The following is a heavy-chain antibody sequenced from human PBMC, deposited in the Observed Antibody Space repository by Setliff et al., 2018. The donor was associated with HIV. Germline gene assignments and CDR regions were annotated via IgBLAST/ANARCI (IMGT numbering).Heavy chain of an antibody. J-gene: IGHJ3*02. Sequence: SVKVSCKVSGYTLTELSRHWVRQAPGQGLEWMGGIIPVYGTPKYAQKMQGRVTITAIESTSTAYMELTSLRSDDTAVYYCARIRGVIADASDIWGQGTMVTVSS. CDR1: GYTLTELS. D-gene: IGHD3-10*01. V-gene: IGHV1-69*13. CDR3: ARIRGVIADASDI. CDR2: IIPVYGTP.